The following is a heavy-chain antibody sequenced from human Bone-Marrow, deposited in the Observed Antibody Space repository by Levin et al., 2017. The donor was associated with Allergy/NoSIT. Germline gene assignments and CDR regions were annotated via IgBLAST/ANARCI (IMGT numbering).Heavy chain of an antibody. J-gene: IGHJ6*02. V-gene: IGHV4-4*07. CDR2: IYSTGST. CDR3: ARVSVPAATYYYHNNMDV. CDR1: SGSISGFY. D-gene: IGHD2-2*01. Sequence: PSETLSLTCTVSSGSISGFYWSWIRQPAGKGLEWIGRIYSTGSTNYNPSLKSRVTMSVDTSKKQFSLNLMSVTAADTGVYYCARVSVPAATYYYHNNMDVWGQGTRVIVSS.